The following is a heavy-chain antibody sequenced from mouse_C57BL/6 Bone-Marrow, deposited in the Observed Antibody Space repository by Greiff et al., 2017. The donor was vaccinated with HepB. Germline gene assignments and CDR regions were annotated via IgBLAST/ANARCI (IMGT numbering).Heavy chain of an antibody. V-gene: IGHV1-19*01. J-gene: IGHJ1*03. CDR3: ARDGFTLVAHWYFDV. CDR2: INPYNGGT. Sequence: EVQLQQSGPVLVKPGASVKMSCKASGYTFTDYYMNWVKQSHGKSLEWIGVINPYNGGTSYNQKFKGKATLTVDKSSSTAYMELNSLTSEDSAVYYCARDGFTLVAHWYFDVWGTGTTVTVSS. CDR1: GYTFTDYY. D-gene: IGHD1-1*01.